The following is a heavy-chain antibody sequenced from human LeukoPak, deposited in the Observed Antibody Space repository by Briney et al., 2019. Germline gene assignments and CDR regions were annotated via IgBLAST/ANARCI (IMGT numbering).Heavy chain of an antibody. CDR3: LRDGLQNIPYDC. V-gene: IGHV3-74*03. Sequence: GGSLRLSCEASGFTLSTYWMNWVRQAPGKGLVWVSHISPDGSDIKYADPVMGRFTISRDNAKNTLYLQMNSLRAEDTAVYYCLRDGLQNIPYDCWGQGTLVTVSS. D-gene: IGHD2-2*02. CDR2: ISPDGSDI. CDR1: GFTLSTYW. J-gene: IGHJ4*02.